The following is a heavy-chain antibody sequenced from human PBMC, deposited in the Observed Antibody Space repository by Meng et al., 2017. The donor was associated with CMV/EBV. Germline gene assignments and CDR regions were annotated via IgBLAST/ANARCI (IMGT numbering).Heavy chain of an antibody. CDR2: IYYSGST. D-gene: IGHD3-10*01. J-gene: IGHJ5*02. CDR3: ARHRMVRGVISNYNWFDP. Sequence: GSLRLSCTVSGGSVSSGSYYWSWIRQPPGKGLEWIGYIYYSGSTNYNPSLKSRVTISVDTSKNQFSLKLSSVTAADTAVYYCARHRMVRGVISNYNWFDPWGQGTLVTVSS. V-gene: IGHV4-61*01. CDR1: GGSVSSGSYY.